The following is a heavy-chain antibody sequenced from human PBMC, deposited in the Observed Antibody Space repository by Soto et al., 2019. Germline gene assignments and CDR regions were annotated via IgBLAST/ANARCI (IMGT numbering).Heavy chain of an antibody. V-gene: IGHV1-18*04. CDR2: ISAYNGNK. CDR1: GYTFASCG. Sequence: ASVKASWKASGYTFASCGIRWVRQAPVQGLEWMGWISAYNGNKNYAQKPQGRVTMTTDTSTSTAYMELIRLRSEETAVYYCARAPSSSGYEGAFDIWGQGTMVTVSS. D-gene: IGHD6-13*01. J-gene: IGHJ3*02. CDR3: ARAPSSSGYEGAFDI.